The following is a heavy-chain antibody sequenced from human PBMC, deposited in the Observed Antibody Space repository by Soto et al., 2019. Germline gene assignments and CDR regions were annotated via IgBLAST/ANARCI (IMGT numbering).Heavy chain of an antibody. CDR1: ALTLSSYG. V-gene: IGHV3-30*18. J-gene: IGHJ4*02. CDR2: ISYDGSNK. CDR3: AKPRVKVTSPFDY. Sequence: QVQLVESAGGVVRPGRSLRLSCAASALTLSSYGMRWVRQAPGKGLEWVAVISYDGSNKYYADSVKGRFTISRDNSKNTLYLQMNSLRADDTAVYYCAKPRVKVTSPFDYWGQGTLVTVSS. D-gene: IGHD2-21*02.